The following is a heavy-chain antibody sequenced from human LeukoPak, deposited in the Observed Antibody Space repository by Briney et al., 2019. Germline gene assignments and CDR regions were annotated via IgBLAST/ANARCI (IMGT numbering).Heavy chain of an antibody. J-gene: IGHJ5*02. CDR1: GFTVSSNY. CDR3: ARRDYYGSGNSGSFDP. D-gene: IGHD3-10*01. Sequence: PGGSLRLSCAASGFTVSSNYMSWVRQAPGKGLEWVSVIYSGGSTYYADSVKGRFTISRDNSKNTLYLQMNSLRAEDTAVYYCARRDYYGSGNSGSFDPWGQGTLVTVSS. CDR2: IYSGGST. V-gene: IGHV3-53*01.